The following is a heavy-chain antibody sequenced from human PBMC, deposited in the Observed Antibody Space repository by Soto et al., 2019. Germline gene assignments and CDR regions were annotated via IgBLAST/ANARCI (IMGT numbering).Heavy chain of an antibody. J-gene: IGHJ5*02. Sequence: EVQLVESGGGLVQPGGSLRLSCAASGFTFSSYEMNWVRQAPGKGLEWVSYISSSGSTIYYADSVKGRFTISRDNAKNSLYLQMNSLRAEDTAVYYCARDLVVVPAAIPNRFDPWGQGTLVTVSS. D-gene: IGHD2-2*01. CDR1: GFTFSSYE. CDR2: ISSSGSTI. CDR3: ARDLVVVPAAIPNRFDP. V-gene: IGHV3-48*03.